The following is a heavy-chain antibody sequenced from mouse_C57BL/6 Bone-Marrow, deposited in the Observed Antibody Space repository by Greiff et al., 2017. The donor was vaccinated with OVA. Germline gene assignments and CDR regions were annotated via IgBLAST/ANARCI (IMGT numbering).Heavy chain of an antibody. Sequence: EVKLVESGGGLVQPGGSLKLSCAASGFTFSDYGMAWVRQAPRKGPEWVAFISNLAYSIYYADTVTGRFTISRENAKNTLYLEMSSLRSEDTAMYYCARHGGDSSGLFDYWGQGTTLTVSS. J-gene: IGHJ2*01. CDR2: ISNLAYSI. D-gene: IGHD3-2*02. V-gene: IGHV5-15*01. CDR3: ARHGGDSSGLFDY. CDR1: GFTFSDYG.